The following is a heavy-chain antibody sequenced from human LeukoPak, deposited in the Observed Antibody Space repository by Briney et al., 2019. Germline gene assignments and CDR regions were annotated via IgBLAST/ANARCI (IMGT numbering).Heavy chain of an antibody. D-gene: IGHD2-21*02. V-gene: IGHV4-59*08. CDR2: IFYSGTT. Sequence: SETLSLTCTVSGGSVSGYYWSWIRRPPGRGLEWVGYIFYSGTTLYSPSLKSRVTTSGDTSANQFPLKLITVPAADTAVYYCARHDVGPVIRRGFDFWGQGILVIVSS. CDR1: GGSVSGYY. CDR3: ARHDVGPVIRRGFDF. J-gene: IGHJ4*02.